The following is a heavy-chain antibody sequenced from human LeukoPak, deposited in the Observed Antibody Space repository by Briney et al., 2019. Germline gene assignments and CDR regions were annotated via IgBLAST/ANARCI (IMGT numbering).Heavy chain of an antibody. D-gene: IGHD6-6*01. J-gene: IGHJ4*02. CDR1: GGSISSYY. Sequence: PSETLSLTCTVSGGSISSYYWSWIRQPPGKGLEWIGYIYYSGSTNYNPSLKSRVTISVDTSKNQFSLKLSSVTAADTAVYYCARLWGIAARPPFDYWGQGTLVTVSS. V-gene: IGHV4-59*12. CDR3: ARLWGIAARPPFDY. CDR2: IYYSGST.